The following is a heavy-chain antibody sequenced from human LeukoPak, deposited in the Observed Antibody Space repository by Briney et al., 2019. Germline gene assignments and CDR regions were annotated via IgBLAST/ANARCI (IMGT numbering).Heavy chain of an antibody. CDR3: AREYYDSSGTVDY. CDR1: GYTFTGYY. D-gene: IGHD3-22*01. J-gene: IGHJ4*02. V-gene: IGHV1-2*02. CDR2: INPNSGGT. Sequence: ASVKVSCEASGYTFTGYYMHWVRQAPGQGLEWMGWINPNSGGTNYAQKFQGRVTMTRDTSISTAYMELSRLRSDDTAVYYRAREYYDSSGTVDYWGQGTLVTVSS.